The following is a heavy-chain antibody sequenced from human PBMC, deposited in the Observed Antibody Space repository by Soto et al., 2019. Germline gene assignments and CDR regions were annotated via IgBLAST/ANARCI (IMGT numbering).Heavy chain of an antibody. J-gene: IGHJ4*02. Sequence: SGKVSYKASEYTFTSYAVHWVRQAPGQRLEWMGCINAVNGNTKYSQKFQGRVTITRDTSASTAYMELSSLRSEDTAVYYCARYGDYGGFDXWGQGTLVTVSX. D-gene: IGHD4-17*01. CDR2: INAVNGNT. CDR3: ARYGDYGGFDX. V-gene: IGHV1-3*01. CDR1: EYTFTSYA.